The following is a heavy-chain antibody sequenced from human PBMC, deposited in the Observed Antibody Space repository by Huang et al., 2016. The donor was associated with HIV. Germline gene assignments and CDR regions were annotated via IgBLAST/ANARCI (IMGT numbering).Heavy chain of an antibody. V-gene: IGHV1-18*04. J-gene: IGHJ4*02. CDR1: GYTFRSYG. D-gene: IGHD6-19*01. Sequence: QVQLMQSGAEVKKPGASVKVSCKASGYTFRSYGISWVRQAPGQGLEWMGWISPYSGDRSSPQNFQYRVILTTDTSTSTAYMELRSLRSDDTAVYYCATHIIVSGAFDYWGQGTLVSVAS. CDR3: ATHIIVSGAFDY. CDR2: ISPYSGDR.